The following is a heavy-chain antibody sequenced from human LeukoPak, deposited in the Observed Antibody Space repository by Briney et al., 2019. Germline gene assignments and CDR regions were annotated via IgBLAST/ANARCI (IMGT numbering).Heavy chain of an antibody. J-gene: IGHJ5*02. V-gene: IGHV4-59*01. D-gene: IGHD1-7*01. CDR1: GGSISSYY. CDR2: IYYSGST. Sequence: PSETLSLTCTVSGGSISSYYWSWIRQPPGKGLEWIGYIYYSGSTNYNPSLKSRVTISVDTSKNQFSLKLSSVTAADTAVYYCARDRGGDWNYFVWFDPWGQGTLVTVSS. CDR3: ARDRGGDWNYFVWFDP.